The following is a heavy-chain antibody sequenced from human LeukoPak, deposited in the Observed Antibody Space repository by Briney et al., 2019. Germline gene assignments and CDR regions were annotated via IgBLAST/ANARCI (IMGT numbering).Heavy chain of an antibody. CDR1: GFTFRSYD. Sequence: PGGSLRLSCAASGFTFRSYDMHWVRQVTGKGLEWVSAVGISGDTYYAGSVKGRFTISRENAKNSLYLQMNSLTAGDTAVYYCVRGGIRGSGIDESDYWGQGTLVTVSS. J-gene: IGHJ4*02. D-gene: IGHD1-14*01. CDR3: VRGGIRGSGIDESDY. CDR2: VGISGDT. V-gene: IGHV3-13*01.